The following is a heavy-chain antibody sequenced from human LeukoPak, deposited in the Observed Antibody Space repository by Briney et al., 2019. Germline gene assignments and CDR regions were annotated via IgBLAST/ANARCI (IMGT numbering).Heavy chain of an antibody. V-gene: IGHV4-31*03. CDR3: AREVYDFWSGYRGPHYYMDV. CDR1: GGSISSGGYY. D-gene: IGHD3-3*01. CDR2: IYYSGST. J-gene: IGHJ6*03. Sequence: ASQTLSLTCTVSGGSISSGGYYWSWIRQHPGKGLEWIGYIYYSGSTYYSPSLKSRVTISVDTSKNQFSLKLSSVTAADTAVYYCAREVYDFWSGYRGPHYYMDVWGKGTTVTVSS.